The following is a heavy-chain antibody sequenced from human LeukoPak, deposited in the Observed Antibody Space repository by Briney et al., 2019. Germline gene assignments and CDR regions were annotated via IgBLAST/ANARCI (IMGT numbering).Heavy chain of an antibody. J-gene: IGHJ6*02. V-gene: IGHV3-11*01. CDR3: ARDRIYCSGAKCYSGYYYGMDV. CDR1: GFTFSDYY. Sequence: GGSLRLSCAASGFTFSDYYMSWVRQAPGKGLEWVSYISSSGNTIHYPDSVKGRFTISRDNAKSSLYLQINSLRAEDTAVYYCARDRIYCSGAKCYSGYYYGMDVWGQGTTVTVSS. D-gene: IGHD2-15*01. CDR2: ISSSGNTI.